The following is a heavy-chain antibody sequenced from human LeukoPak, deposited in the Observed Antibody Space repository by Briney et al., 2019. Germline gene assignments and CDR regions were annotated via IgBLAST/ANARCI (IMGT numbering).Heavy chain of an antibody. CDR3: AREEDSSGWYYFDY. Sequence: PLASVKVSCKASGYTFTSYGISWVRQAPGQGLEWMGRIIPILGIANYAQKFQGRVTITADKSTSTAYMELSSLRSEDTAVYYCAREEDSSGWYYFDYWGQGTLVTVSS. CDR2: IIPILGIA. V-gene: IGHV1-69*04. J-gene: IGHJ4*02. D-gene: IGHD6-19*01. CDR1: GYTFTSYG.